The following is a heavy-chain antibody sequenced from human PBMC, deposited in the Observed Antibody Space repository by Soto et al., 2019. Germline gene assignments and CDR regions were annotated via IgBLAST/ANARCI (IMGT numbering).Heavy chain of an antibody. CDR2: ISGSADST. Sequence: EVQLLESGGGVIHPGGSLRLSCAASGFSFSSLAMNWVRQAPGKGLEWVSIISGSADSTFYADSVKGRFTISRDNSKDTLYLQMNSLRAEDTAVYYGAKTRGAMIYSSSVYGSDGWGQGTTVTVSS. J-gene: IGHJ6*02. CDR3: AKTRGAMIYSSSVYGSDG. D-gene: IGHD2-15*01. V-gene: IGHV3-23*01. CDR1: GFSFSSLA.